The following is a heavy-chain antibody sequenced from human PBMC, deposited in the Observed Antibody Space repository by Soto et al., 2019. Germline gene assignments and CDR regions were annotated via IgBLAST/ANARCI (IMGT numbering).Heavy chain of an antibody. V-gene: IGHV3-48*01. CDR2: ISSGSSTI. J-gene: IGHJ6*03. Sequence: HPGGSLRLSCAASGFTFSTYSMNWVRQAPGKGLEWVSYISSGSSTIYYADSVKGRFTISRGNAKNSLYLQMDSLRAEDTAVYYATRSAYMDVWGTGTTVTVSS. CDR3: TRSAYMDV. CDR1: GFTFSTYS. D-gene: IGHD2-2*01.